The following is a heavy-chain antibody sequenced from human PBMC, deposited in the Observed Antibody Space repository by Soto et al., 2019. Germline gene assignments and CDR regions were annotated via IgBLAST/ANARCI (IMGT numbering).Heavy chain of an antibody. Sequence: SVKVSCKASGGTFSSYTISWVRQAPGQGLEWMGRIIPILGIANYAQKFQGRVTITADKCTSTAYMELSSLRSEDTAVYYCAREGGKQLVRYYYYMDVWGKGTTVTVSS. J-gene: IGHJ6*03. CDR2: IIPILGIA. CDR1: GGTFSSYT. V-gene: IGHV1-69*04. D-gene: IGHD6-6*01. CDR3: AREGGKQLVRYYYYMDV.